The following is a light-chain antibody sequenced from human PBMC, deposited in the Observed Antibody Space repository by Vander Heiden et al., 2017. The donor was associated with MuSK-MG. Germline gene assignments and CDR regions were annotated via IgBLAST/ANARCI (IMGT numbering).Light chain of an antibody. V-gene: IGKV1-9*01. CDR1: QGISSY. Sequence: DIQLTQSPSLLSASVGDRVTITCRASQGISSYLAWYQQKPGKAPKLLIYAASTLQSGVPSRFSGSGSGTEFTLTISSLQPEDFATYYCQRLNSYGQTFGQGTKVEI. CDR3: QRLNSYGQT. J-gene: IGKJ1*01. CDR2: AAS.